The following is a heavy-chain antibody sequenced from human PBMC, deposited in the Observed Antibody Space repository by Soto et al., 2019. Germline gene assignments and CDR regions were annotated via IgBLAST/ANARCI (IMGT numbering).Heavy chain of an antibody. V-gene: IGHV1-18*01. CDR3: ARDNIAARTYYYYGMDV. Sequence: QVQLVKSGAEVKKPGASVKVSCKASGYTFTSYGISWVRQAPGQGLEWMGWISAYNGNTNYAQKLQGRVTMTTDTSTSTAYMELRSLRSDDTAVYYCARDNIAARTYYYYGMDVWGQGTTVTVSS. CDR1: GYTFTSYG. J-gene: IGHJ6*02. D-gene: IGHD6-6*01. CDR2: ISAYNGNT.